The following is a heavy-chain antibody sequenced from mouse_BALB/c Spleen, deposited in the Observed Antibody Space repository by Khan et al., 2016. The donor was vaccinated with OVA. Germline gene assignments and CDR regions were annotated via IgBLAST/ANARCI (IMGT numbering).Heavy chain of an antibody. CDR1: GFSITSGYG. D-gene: IGHD1-2*01. J-gene: IGHJ2*01. CDR3: ARTARIEY. CDR2: ISYSGST. V-gene: IGHV3-2*02. Sequence: EVELVESGPGLVKPSQSLSLTCTVTGFSITSGYGWNWIRQFPGNKLEWMGYISYSGSTNYNPSLKSRISITRDTSKNQFFLQLNSVTTEDTATYYCARTARIEYWGQGTTVTVSS.